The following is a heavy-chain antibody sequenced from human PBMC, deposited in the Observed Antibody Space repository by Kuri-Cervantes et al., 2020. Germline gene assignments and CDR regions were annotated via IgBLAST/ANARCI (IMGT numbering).Heavy chain of an antibody. Sequence: ESLKISCAASGFTFSSYSMNWIRQPPGKGLEWIGEINHSGSTNYDPSLKSRVTISVDTSKNQFSLKLSSVTAADTAVYYCAWGDGMDVWGQGTTVTVSS. CDR1: GFTFSSYS. CDR3: AWGDGMDV. V-gene: IGHV4-34*08. D-gene: IGHD3-16*01. J-gene: IGHJ6*02. CDR2: INHSGST.